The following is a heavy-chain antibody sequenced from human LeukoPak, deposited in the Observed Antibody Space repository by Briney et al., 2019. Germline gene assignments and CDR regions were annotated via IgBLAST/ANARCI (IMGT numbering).Heavy chain of an antibody. CDR3: ARGQSYDSSGYSFDY. Sequence: SETLSLTCAVYGGPFSGYYWSWIRQPPGKGLEWIGEINHSGSTNYNPSLKSRVTISVDTSKNQFSLKLSSVTAADTAVYYCARGQSYDSSGYSFDYWGQGTLVTVSS. J-gene: IGHJ4*02. CDR1: GGPFSGYY. D-gene: IGHD3-22*01. V-gene: IGHV4-34*01. CDR2: INHSGST.